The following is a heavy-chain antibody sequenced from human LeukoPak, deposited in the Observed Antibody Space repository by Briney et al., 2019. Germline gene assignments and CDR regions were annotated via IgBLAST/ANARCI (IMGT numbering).Heavy chain of an antibody. CDR3: ANDSSDY. CDR1: GFTFSSYA. J-gene: IGHJ4*02. V-gene: IGHV3-30-3*02. Sequence: GGSLRLSCAASGFTFSSYAMHWVRQAPGKGLEWVAVISYDGSNKYYADSVKGRFTISRDNSKNTLYLQMNSLRAEDTAVYYCANDSSDYWGQGTLVTVSS. CDR2: ISYDGSNK.